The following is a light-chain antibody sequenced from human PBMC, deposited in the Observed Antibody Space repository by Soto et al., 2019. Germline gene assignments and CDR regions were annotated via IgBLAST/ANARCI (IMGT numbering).Light chain of an antibody. V-gene: IGKV3-11*01. CDR1: QSVSSY. CDR2: DAS. CDR3: QQRRNWPPT. Sequence: EIVLTLSPATLSLSPGERATLSCRASQSVSSYLAWYQQKPGQAPRLLIYDASNRATGIPARFSGSGSGTDFTLTISSLEPEDFAVYYCQQRRNWPPTFGQGTKVDIK. J-gene: IGKJ1*01.